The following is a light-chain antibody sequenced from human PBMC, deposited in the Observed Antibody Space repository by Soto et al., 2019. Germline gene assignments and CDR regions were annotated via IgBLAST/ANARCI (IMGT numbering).Light chain of an antibody. Sequence: LTQSPGTLSLSPLERPTLSFRASQSVSNNYLAWYQQKPGQAPRLLIYGASNRATGIPDRFSGSGSGTDFTLTISRLEPEDFAVYYCQQYGSSGTFGQGTKVDI. V-gene: IGKV3-20*01. CDR2: GAS. J-gene: IGKJ1*01. CDR3: QQYGSSGT. CDR1: QSVSNNY.